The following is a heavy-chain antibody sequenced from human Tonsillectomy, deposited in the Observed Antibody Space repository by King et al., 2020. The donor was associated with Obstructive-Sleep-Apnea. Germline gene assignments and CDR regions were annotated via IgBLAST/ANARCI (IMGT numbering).Heavy chain of an antibody. CDR2: ISSSSTYT. CDR3: ARDRGVGASGYDY. CDR1: GFAFGDYY. D-gene: IGHD1-26*01. V-gene: IGHV3-11*05. Sequence: VQLVESGGGLVKPGGSLRLSCAASGFAFGDYYMGWIRQAPGKGLEWVSYISSSSTYTDYADSVRGRFTISRDNAQGSLYLQMNSLRVDDTATYYCARDRGVGASGYDYWGQGTLVTVSS. J-gene: IGHJ4*02.